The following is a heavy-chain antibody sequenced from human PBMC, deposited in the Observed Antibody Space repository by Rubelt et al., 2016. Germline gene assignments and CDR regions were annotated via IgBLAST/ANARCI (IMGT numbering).Heavy chain of an antibody. J-gene: IGHJ1*01. D-gene: IGHD2-8*01. CDR1: GGTFSSYA. V-gene: IGHV1-69*01. CDR3: ATKSHIVLMVYAYGAEYFQH. CDR2: IIPIFGTA. Sequence: QVQLVQSGAEVKKPGSSVKVSCKASGGTFSSYAISWVRQAPGQGLEWMGGIIPIFGTANYAQKFQGRVTITADESTSTAYMELRSLRSEGTAVYYCATKSHIVLMVYAYGAEYFQHWGQGTLVTVSS.